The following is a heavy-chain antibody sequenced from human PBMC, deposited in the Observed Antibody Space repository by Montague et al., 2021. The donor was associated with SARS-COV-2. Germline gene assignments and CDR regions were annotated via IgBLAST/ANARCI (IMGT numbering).Heavy chain of an antibody. D-gene: IGHD2/OR15-2a*01. CDR2: INHSGTT. CDR1: GGSFSAYY. J-gene: IGHJ4*02. V-gene: IGHV4-34*01. CDR3: SRTSRDTLDF. Sequence: SETLSLTCAVYGGSFSAYYWSWIRQPPGRGLEWIGEINHSGTTNYKSSLESRISMSVDTSKNQFSLNLSSVTAADTAVCFCSRTSRDTLDFWGQGILVTVSS.